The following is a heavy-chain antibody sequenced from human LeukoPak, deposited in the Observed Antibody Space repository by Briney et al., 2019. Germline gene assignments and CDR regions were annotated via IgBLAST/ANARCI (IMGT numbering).Heavy chain of an antibody. CDR1: GYMFTDYY. Sequence: ASVKVSCKASGYMFTDYYMHWVRQAPGQGLEWMGWIDPNTGVTNYAQKFQGRVTMTRDTSISTAYMELSRLRSDDTAVYYCARESTDILAYGMDVWGQGTTVTVSS. D-gene: IGHD3-9*01. CDR3: ARESTDILAYGMDV. CDR2: IDPNTGVT. V-gene: IGHV1-2*02. J-gene: IGHJ6*02.